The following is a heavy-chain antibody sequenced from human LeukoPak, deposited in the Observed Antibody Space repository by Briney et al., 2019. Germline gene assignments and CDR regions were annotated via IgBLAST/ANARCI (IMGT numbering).Heavy chain of an antibody. CDR1: GFTVITND. CDR2: LYSDGNT. CDR3: ARGVEPLAGNTLAN. D-gene: IGHD6-19*01. J-gene: IGHJ4*02. V-gene: IGHV3-53*01. Sequence: PGGSLRLSCAASGFTVITNDMTWVRQAPGKGLEWVSVLYSDGNTKYADSVQGRFTISRDNSKNTLYLEMNSLSPDDTAVYYCARGVEPLAGNTLANWGQGILGTVSS.